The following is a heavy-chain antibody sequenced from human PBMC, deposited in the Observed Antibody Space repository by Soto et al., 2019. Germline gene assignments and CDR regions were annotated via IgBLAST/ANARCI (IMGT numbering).Heavy chain of an antibody. J-gene: IGHJ3*02. CDR2: ISSNGGST. D-gene: IGHD3-10*01. CDR3: VKDAGRKFSDAFDI. Sequence: GGSLRLSCSASGFTFSSYAMHWVRQAPGKGLEYVSAISSNGGSTYYADSVRGRFTISRDNSKNTLYLQMSSLRAEDTAVYYCVKDAGRKFSDAFDIWGQGTMVTVSS. V-gene: IGHV3-64D*06. CDR1: GFTFSSYA.